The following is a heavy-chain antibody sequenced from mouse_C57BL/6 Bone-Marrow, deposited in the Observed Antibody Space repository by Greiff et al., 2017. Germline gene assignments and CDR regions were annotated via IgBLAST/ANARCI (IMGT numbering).Heavy chain of an antibody. CDR1: GYSITSGYY. J-gene: IGHJ2*01. Sequence: VQLKQSGPGLVKPSQSLSLTCSVTGYSITSGYYWNWIRQFPGNKLEWMGYISYDGSNNYNPSLKNRISITRDTSKNQFFLKLNSVTTEDTATYYCAKLGRLYYFDYWRQGTTLTVSS. V-gene: IGHV3-6*01. D-gene: IGHD4-1*01. CDR3: AKLGRLYYFDY. CDR2: ISYDGSN.